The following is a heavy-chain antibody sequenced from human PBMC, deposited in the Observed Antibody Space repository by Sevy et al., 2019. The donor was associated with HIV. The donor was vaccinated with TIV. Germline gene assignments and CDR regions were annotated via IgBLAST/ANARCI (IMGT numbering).Heavy chain of an antibody. V-gene: IGHV1-69*13. J-gene: IGHJ6*03. Sequence: ASVKVSCKASGGTFSSYAISWVRQPPGQGLEWMGGIIPIFGTANYAQKFQGRVTITADESTSTAYMELSSLRSEDTAVYYCARGEGSSSWPFYYYYYMDVWGKGTTVTVSS. CDR2: IIPIFGTA. CDR3: ARGEGSSSWPFYYYYYMDV. D-gene: IGHD6-13*01. CDR1: GGTFSSYA.